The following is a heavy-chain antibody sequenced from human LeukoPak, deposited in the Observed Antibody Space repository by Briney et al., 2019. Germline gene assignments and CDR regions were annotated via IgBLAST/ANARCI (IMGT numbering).Heavy chain of an antibody. D-gene: IGHD4-11*01. Sequence: SQTLSLTCTVSGGSISSGSYYWSWIRQPAGKGLEWIGRIYTSGSTNYNPSLKSRVTISVDTSKNQFSLKLSSVTAADTAVYYCVRVADYHNWFDPWGQGTLVTVSS. CDR2: IYTSGST. CDR3: VRVADYHNWFDP. CDR1: GGSISSGSYY. J-gene: IGHJ5*02. V-gene: IGHV4-61*02.